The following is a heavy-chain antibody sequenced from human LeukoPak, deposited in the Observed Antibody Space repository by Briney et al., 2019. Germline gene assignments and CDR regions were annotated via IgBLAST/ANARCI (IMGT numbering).Heavy chain of an antibody. CDR1: GGSFSGYY. Sequence: SETLSLTCAVYGGSFSGYYWSWIRQPPGKGMEWIGEINHSGSTNYNPSLKSRVTISVDTSKNQFSLKLSSVTAADTAVYYCARGLPPAELVDDYWGQGTLVTVSS. J-gene: IGHJ4*02. D-gene: IGHD3-10*01. CDR2: INHSGST. CDR3: ARGLPPAELVDDY. V-gene: IGHV4-34*01.